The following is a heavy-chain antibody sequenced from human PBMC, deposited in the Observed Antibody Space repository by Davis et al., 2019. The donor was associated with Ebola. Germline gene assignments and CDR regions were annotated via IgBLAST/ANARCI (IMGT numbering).Heavy chain of an antibody. J-gene: IGHJ6*02. CDR1: GGTFSSYA. CDR2: IIPIFGTA. Sequence: SVKVSCKASGGTFSSYAISWVRQAPGQGLEWMGGIIPIFGTANYAQKFQGRVTITADESTSTVYMELSSLRSEDTAVYYCAWAGITIFGVVIVNDMDVWGQGTTVTVPS. CDR3: AWAGITIFGVVIVNDMDV. V-gene: IGHV1-69*13. D-gene: IGHD3-3*01.